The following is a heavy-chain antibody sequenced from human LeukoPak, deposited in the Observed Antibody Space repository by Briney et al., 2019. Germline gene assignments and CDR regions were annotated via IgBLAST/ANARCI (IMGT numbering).Heavy chain of an antibody. CDR1: GFTFSNYG. CDR3: AREDYDFDAFDI. V-gene: IGHV3-33*08. D-gene: IGHD3-22*01. Sequence: PGGSLRLSCAASGFTFSNYGMHWVRQAPGKGLEWVAVIWYDGSNKYYADSVKGRFTISGDNSKNTLYLQMNSLRAEDTAVYYCAREDYDFDAFDIWGQGTMVTVSS. J-gene: IGHJ3*02. CDR2: IWYDGSNK.